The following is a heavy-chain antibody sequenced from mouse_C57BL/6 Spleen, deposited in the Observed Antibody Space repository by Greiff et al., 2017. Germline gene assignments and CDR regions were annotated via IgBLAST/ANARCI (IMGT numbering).Heavy chain of an antibody. J-gene: IGHJ2*01. V-gene: IGHV1-69*01. CDR2: IDPSDSYT. CDR3: ARATDHYFDY. Sequence: VQLQQPGAELVMPGASVKLSCKASGYTFTSYWMHWVKQRPGQGLEWIGEIDPSDSYTNYNQKFKGKSTLTVDKSSSTAYMQLSSLTSEDSAVYYCARATDHYFDYWGQGTTLTVSS. CDR1: GYTFTSYW.